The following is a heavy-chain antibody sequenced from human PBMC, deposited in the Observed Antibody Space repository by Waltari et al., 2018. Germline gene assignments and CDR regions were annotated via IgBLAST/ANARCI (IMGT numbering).Heavy chain of an antibody. CDR3: AKGGGWLQDY. CDR2: IKSEGSTT. J-gene: IGHJ4*02. CDR1: GFTFSSYW. V-gene: IGHV3-74*01. Sequence: EVQLVESGGGLAQPGGSLRLSCVASGFTFSSYWMHWVRQAPGKGLVWVSRIKSEGSTTNYADSVKGRFTISRDNAKNTLYLQMNSLRAEDTAVYYCAKGGGWLQDYWGQGTLVTVSS. D-gene: IGHD5-12*01.